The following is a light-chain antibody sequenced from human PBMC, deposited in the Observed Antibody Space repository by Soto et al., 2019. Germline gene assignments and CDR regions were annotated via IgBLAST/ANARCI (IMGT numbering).Light chain of an antibody. J-gene: IGLJ1*01. CDR1: SSNIGAGSN. V-gene: IGLV1-40*01. CDR2: ANT. CDR3: SSYTSSRAYV. Sequence: QSVLTQPPSVSGAPGQRITVSCTGSSSNIGAGSNVHWYQQLPGTAPKLVIYANTNRPPGVPDRFSGSKSGNTASLTISGLQAEDEADYYCSSYTSSRAYVFGIGTKVTVL.